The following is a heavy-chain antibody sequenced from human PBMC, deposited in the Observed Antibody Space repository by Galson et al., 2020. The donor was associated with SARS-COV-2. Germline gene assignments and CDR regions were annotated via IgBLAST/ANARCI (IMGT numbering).Heavy chain of an antibody. J-gene: IGHJ6*03. CDR3: ARTGLGYCRRTGCYGGGSYYYYYMDV. Sequence: SVKVSCKASGGTFSSYAISWVRQAPGQGLEWMGGIIPIFGTANYAQKFQGRVTITADESTSTAYMELSSLRSEDTAVYYCARTGLGYCRRTGCYGGGSYYYYYMDVWGKGTTVTVSS. CDR1: GGTFSSYA. CDR2: IIPIFGTA. D-gene: IGHD2-2*01. V-gene: IGHV1-69*13.